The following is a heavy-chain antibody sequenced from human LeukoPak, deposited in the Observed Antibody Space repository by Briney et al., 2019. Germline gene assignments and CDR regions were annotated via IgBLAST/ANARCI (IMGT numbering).Heavy chain of an antibody. CDR2: ISSSGSTI. D-gene: IGHD1-26*01. CDR3: ARESGTYSYGAFDI. J-gene: IGHJ3*02. CDR1: GFTVSDYY. V-gene: IGHV3-11*01. Sequence: GGSLRLSCAASGFTVSDYYMTWIRQAPGKGLVWVSYISSSGSTIYYGDFVKGRFTISRDNAKNSLVLEMNSLRVEDTAVYYCARESGTYSYGAFDIWGQGTMVTVSS.